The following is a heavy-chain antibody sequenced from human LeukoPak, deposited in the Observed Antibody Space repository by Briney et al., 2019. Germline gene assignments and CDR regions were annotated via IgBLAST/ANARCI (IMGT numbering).Heavy chain of an antibody. CDR3: ARANYYGSGSYEFDP. J-gene: IGHJ5*02. CDR1: GGSISSYY. CDR2: IHTSGST. V-gene: IGHV4-4*07. Sequence: SETLSLTCNVSGGSISSYYWSWIRQPAGKGLEWIGRIHTSGSTNYNPSLKSRVTMSVDTSKNQFSLKLSSVTAADTAVYYCARANYYGSGSYEFDPWGQGTLVTVSS. D-gene: IGHD3-10*01.